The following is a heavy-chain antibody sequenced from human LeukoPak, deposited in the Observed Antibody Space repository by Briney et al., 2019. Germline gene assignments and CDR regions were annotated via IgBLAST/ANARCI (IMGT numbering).Heavy chain of an antibody. Sequence: SESLSLTCTVSGGSISSYYWTWIRQPPGKGLEWLGYIFDSGTTNYNPSLKSRITISVDTSKNQFSLKMSSVTAADTAVYYCGGIITLVPTIVDWGQGTRVTVSS. CDR3: GGIITLVPTIVD. D-gene: IGHD5-12*01. CDR2: IFDSGTT. J-gene: IGHJ4*02. V-gene: IGHV4-59*01. CDR1: GGSISSYY.